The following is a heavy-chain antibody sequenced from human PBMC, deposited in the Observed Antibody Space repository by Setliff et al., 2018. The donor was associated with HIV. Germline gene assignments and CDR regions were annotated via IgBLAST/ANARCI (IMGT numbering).Heavy chain of an antibody. D-gene: IGHD6-19*01. J-gene: IGHJ4*02. V-gene: IGHV3-7*01. CDR3: ARDVAVAGTEF. CDR1: GFTFSNYW. Sequence: PGGSLRLSCAASGFTFSNYWMSWVRQAPGKGLEWVAHINQDGSEKNHVDSVKGRFTISRDNARNSLYLQMNSLKADDTAVYYCARDVAVAGTEFWGQGTLVTV. CDR2: INQDGSEK.